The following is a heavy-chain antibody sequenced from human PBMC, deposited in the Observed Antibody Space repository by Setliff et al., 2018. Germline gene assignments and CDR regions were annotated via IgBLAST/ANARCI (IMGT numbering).Heavy chain of an antibody. D-gene: IGHD2-2*01. J-gene: IGHJ3*02. CDR3: ARGWMGYCSSTSCYPDAFDI. Sequence: RGESLKISCAASGFTFSSYSMNWVRQAPGKGLEWVSSISSSSSYIYYADSVKGRFTISRDNAKNSLYLQMNSLRAEDTAVYYCARGWMGYCSSTSCYPDAFDIWGQGTMVTVSS. CDR2: ISSSSSYI. V-gene: IGHV3-21*01. CDR1: GFTFSSYS.